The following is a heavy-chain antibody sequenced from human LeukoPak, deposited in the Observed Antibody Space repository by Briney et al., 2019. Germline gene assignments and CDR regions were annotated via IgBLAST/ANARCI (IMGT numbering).Heavy chain of an antibody. J-gene: IGHJ3*02. CDR3: AKDIGYSSGWTDAFDI. CDR1: GFTFDDYA. Sequence: QPGRSLRLSCAASGFTFDDYAMHWVRHAPGKGLEWVSGISWNSGSIVYADSVKGRFTISRDNAKNSLYLQMNSLRAEDMALYYCAKDIGYSSGWTDAFDIWGQGTMVTVSS. D-gene: IGHD6-19*01. V-gene: IGHV3-9*03. CDR2: ISWNSGSI.